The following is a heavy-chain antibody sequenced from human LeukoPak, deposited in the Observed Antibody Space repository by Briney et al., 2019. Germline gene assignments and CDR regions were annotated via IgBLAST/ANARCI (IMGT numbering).Heavy chain of an antibody. Sequence: PGGSLRLSCAASGFTFSSYGMHWVRQAPGKGLEWVAFIRYDGSNKYYADSVKGRFTISRDNSKNTLYLQMNSLRAEDTAVYYCAKGGRNDFWSGPIGGPDAFDIWGQGTMVTVSS. V-gene: IGHV3-30*02. CDR3: AKGGRNDFWSGPIGGPDAFDI. CDR1: GFTFSSYG. J-gene: IGHJ3*02. D-gene: IGHD3-3*01. CDR2: IRYDGSNK.